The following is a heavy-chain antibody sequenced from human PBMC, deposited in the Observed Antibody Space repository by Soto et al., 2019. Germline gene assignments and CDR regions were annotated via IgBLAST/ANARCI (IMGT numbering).Heavy chain of an antibody. J-gene: IGHJ4*02. CDR2: IVVGSGNT. V-gene: IGHV1-58*01. CDR1: GFTFTSSA. CDR3: AADLLWWELLSFDY. Sequence: SVKVSCKASGFTFTSSAVQWVRQARGQRLEWIGWIVVGSGNTNYAQKFQERVTITRDMSTSTAYMELSSLRSEDTAVYYCAADLLWWELLSFDYWGQGTLVTVS. D-gene: IGHD1-26*01.